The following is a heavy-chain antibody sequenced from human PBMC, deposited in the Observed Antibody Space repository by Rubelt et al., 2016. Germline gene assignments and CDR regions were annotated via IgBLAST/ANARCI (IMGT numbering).Heavy chain of an antibody. V-gene: IGHV4-34*01. J-gene: IGHJ5*02. Sequence: QVQLQQWGAGLLKPSETLSLTCAVYGGSFSGYYWSWIRQPPGKGLEWIGEINHSGSTNYNPSLKSRAPISTEAAKNQFSLKMTSVTAAETAVYYCARWLTGRFDPWGQGTLVTVSS. CDR2: INHSGST. CDR3: ARWLTGRFDP. D-gene: IGHD1-14*01. CDR1: GGSFSGYY.